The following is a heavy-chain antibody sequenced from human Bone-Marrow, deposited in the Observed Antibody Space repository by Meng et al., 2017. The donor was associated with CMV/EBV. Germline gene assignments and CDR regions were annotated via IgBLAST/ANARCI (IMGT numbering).Heavy chain of an antibody. J-gene: IGHJ6*02. Sequence: GRSLRPSCTPSGFRFGDYLISWVRQAPGRGLEWVGFIRSIPYGGSTESAASVKGRFTISRDDSKSIAYLQMNSLKTEDTAVYSCTRCLRVVPPTSGGLYYYYGRDVGGQGTTVTVAS. CDR3: TRCLRVVPPTSGGLYYYYGRDV. CDR1: GFRFGDYL. V-gene: IGHV3-49*04. D-gene: IGHD2-2*01. CDR2: IRSIPYGGST.